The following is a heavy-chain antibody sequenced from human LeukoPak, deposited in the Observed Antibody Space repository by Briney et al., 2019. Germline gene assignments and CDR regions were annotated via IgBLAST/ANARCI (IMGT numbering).Heavy chain of an antibody. CDR2: ISYDGSNK. CDR3: AKAAAGHFDY. Sequence: GGSLRLSCAASGFTLSSYGMHWVRQAPGKGLEWVAVISYDGSNKYYADSVKGRFTISRDNSKNTLYLQMNSLRAEDTAVYYCAKAAAGHFDYWGQGTLVTVSS. D-gene: IGHD6-13*01. CDR1: GFTLSSYG. J-gene: IGHJ4*02. V-gene: IGHV3-30*18.